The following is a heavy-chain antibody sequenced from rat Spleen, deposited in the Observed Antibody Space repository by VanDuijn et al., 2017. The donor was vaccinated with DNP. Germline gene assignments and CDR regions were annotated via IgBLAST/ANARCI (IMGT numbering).Heavy chain of an antibody. CDR1: GFTFRKYG. J-gene: IGHJ2*01. Sequence: EVQLVGSGGGLVQPGRSLKVSCAASGFTFRKYGMAWVRQAPRKGLEWVAAISYDGSNTYYRDSVKGRFTISRDNAKSTLYLQMDSLRSEDTATYYCARGGGAGYYFDYWGQGVMVTVSS. CDR3: ARGGGAGYYFDY. CDR2: ISYDGSNT. D-gene: IGHD1-11*01. V-gene: IGHV5-29*01.